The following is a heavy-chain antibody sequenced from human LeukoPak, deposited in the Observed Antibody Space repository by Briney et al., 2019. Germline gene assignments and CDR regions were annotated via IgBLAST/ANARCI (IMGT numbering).Heavy chain of an antibody. J-gene: IGHJ4*02. CDR1: GFTFTDYY. CDR2: ISSGSSDT. D-gene: IGHD1-26*01. V-gene: IGHV3-11*06. CDR3: VRTAGRDGGI. Sequence: GGSLILSCAASGFTFTDYYMSWIRQAPGKGLEWLSYISSGSSDTNYADSVKGRFTISRDNAKKSLYLQMNSLRAEDTAVYYCVRTAGRDGGIWGQGTLVTVSS.